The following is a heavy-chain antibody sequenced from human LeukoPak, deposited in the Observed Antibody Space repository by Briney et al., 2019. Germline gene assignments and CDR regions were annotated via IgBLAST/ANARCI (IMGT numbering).Heavy chain of an antibody. D-gene: IGHD5-12*01. Sequence: SETLSLTCAVYGGSFSGYYWSWIRQPPGKGLEWIGEINHSGSTNYNPSPKSRVTISVDTSKNQFSLKLSSVTAADTAVYYCAREGGYSGYDRGYFDYWGQGTLVTVSS. V-gene: IGHV4-34*01. J-gene: IGHJ4*02. CDR1: GGSFSGYY. CDR3: AREGGYSGYDRGYFDY. CDR2: INHSGST.